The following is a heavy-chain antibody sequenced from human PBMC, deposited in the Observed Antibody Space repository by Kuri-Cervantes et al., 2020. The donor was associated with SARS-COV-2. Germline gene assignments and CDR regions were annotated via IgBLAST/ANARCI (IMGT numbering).Heavy chain of an antibody. CDR2: IYYSGST. Sequence: SETLSLTCTVSGGSISSYYWSWIRQPPGKGLEWIGYIYYSGSTNYNPSLKSRVTISADTSKNQFSLKLSSVTAADTAVYYCARVMSTSSIAARPRPYYFDYWGQGTLVTVSS. CDR3: ARVMSTSSIAARPRPYYFDY. D-gene: IGHD6-6*01. CDR1: GGSISSYY. J-gene: IGHJ4*02. V-gene: IGHV4-59*01.